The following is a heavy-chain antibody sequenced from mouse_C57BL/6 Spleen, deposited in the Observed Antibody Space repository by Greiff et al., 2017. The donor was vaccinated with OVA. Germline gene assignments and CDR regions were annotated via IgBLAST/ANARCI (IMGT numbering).Heavy chain of an antibody. CDR1: GYTFTSYW. J-gene: IGHJ3*01. V-gene: IGHV1-50*01. CDR3: ASLYGYDRAWFAY. CDR2: LDPSDSYT. D-gene: IGHD2-2*01. Sequence: VQLQQPGAEPVKPGASVKLSCKASGYTFTSYWMQWVKQRPGQGLEWIGELDPSDSYTNYNQKFKGKATLTVDTSSSTAYMQLSSLTSEDSAVYYCASLYGYDRAWFAYWGQGTLVTVSA.